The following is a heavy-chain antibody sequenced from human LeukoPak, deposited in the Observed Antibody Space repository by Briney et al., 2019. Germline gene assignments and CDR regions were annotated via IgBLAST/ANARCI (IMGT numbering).Heavy chain of an antibody. D-gene: IGHD3-10*02. CDR3: AELGITMIGGV. Sequence: GGSLGLSCAASGFTFSSYSMNWVRQAPGKGLEWVANIKTDGSQKYYVDSVKGRFSISRDNAKNSLYLQMNSLRAEDTAVYYCAELGITMIGGVWGKGTTVTISS. J-gene: IGHJ6*04. CDR1: GFTFSSYS. CDR2: IKTDGSQK. V-gene: IGHV3-7*01.